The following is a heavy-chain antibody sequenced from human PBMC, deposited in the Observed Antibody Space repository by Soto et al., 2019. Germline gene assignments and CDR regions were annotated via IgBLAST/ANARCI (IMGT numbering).Heavy chain of an antibody. CDR2: INAGNGNT. CDR3: ARDMVRGALDV. CDR1: GYTFTSYA. J-gene: IGHJ6*02. Sequence: ASVKVSCKASGYTFTSYAMHWVRQAPGQRLEWMGWINAGNGNTKYSQKFQGRVTMTRDTSASTAYMELSSLRSDDTAVYYCARDMVRGALDVWGQGTTVTVSS. V-gene: IGHV1-3*01. D-gene: IGHD3-10*01.